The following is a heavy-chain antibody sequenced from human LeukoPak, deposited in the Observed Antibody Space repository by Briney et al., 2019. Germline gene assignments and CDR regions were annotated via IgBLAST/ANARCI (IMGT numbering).Heavy chain of an antibody. CDR2: IYSGGST. D-gene: IGHD3-22*01. CDR3: AAWNYYDSSGYPYYFDY. CDR1: GGSMSSYY. J-gene: IGHJ4*02. Sequence: PSETLSLTCTVSGGSMSSYYWSWVRQAPGKGLEWVSVIYSGGSTYYADSVKGRFTISRHNSKNTLYLQMNSLRAEDTAVYYCAAWNYYDSSGYPYYFDYWGQGTLVTVSS. V-gene: IGHV3-53*04.